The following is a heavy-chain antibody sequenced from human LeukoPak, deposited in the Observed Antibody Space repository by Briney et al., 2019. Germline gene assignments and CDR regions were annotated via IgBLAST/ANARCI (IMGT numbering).Heavy chain of an antibody. Sequence: NHGESLKISCKGSGYNFTSYWTSWVRQMPGKGLEWMGRIGPSDSYTNYSPSFQGHVTISTDKSVSTAFLQWGSLKAADTAMYYCARLRDGSIDYWGQGTLVTVSS. CDR3: ARLRDGSIDY. V-gene: IGHV5-10-1*01. CDR2: IGPSDSYT. J-gene: IGHJ4*02. CDR1: GYNFTSYW.